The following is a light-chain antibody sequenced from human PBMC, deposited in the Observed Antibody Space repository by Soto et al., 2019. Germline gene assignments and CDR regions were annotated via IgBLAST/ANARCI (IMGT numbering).Light chain of an antibody. CDR3: QQHNQWPIT. Sequence: EIVMTQAPATLSVSPGERATLSRRASQSVSSNLAWYQQKPGQAPRIIIYGASDRAPGIPARFSGSGYGTEFNLTINSLQSEDSAVYYCQQHNQWPITFGQGTRLEIK. CDR2: GAS. V-gene: IGKV3D-15*01. J-gene: IGKJ5*01. CDR1: QSVSSN.